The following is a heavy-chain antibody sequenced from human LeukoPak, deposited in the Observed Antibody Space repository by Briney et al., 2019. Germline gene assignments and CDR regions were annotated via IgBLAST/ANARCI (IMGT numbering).Heavy chain of an antibody. CDR2: ISVGSIT. D-gene: IGHD2-21*01. Sequence: PGGSLRLSCAASGFTFSSYAMSWVRQAPGKGLEWVSAISVGSITYYADSVKGRFTISRDNSKNTLYLQMNSLRAEDTAVYYCAKDRAVVVVIATLDYWGQGTLVTVSS. J-gene: IGHJ4*02. CDR3: AKDRAVVVVIATLDY. CDR1: GFTFSSYA. V-gene: IGHV3-23*01.